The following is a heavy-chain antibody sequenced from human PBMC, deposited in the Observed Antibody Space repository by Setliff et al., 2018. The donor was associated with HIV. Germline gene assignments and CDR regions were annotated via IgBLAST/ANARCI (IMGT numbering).Heavy chain of an antibody. V-gene: IGHV1-2*02. CDR1: RYTFTGHY. Sequence: ASVKVSCKASRYTFTGHYMHWVRQAPGQGLEWVGWINPSSGGTNYAQKFQGRVTMTRDTSISTAYMELSRLTSDDTAVYYCTRDGRYCSGGGCFTNRASYYYYYMDVWGKGTTVTVSS. CDR3: TRDGRYCSGGGCFTNRASYYYYYMDV. CDR2: INPSSGGT. D-gene: IGHD2-15*01. J-gene: IGHJ6*03.